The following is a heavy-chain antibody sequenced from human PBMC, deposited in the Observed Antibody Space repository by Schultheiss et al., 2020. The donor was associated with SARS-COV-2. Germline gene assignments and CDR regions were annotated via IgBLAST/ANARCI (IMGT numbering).Heavy chain of an antibody. CDR1: GFTFSNAW. D-gene: IGHD6-6*01. V-gene: IGHV4-38-2*01. Sequence: GSLRLSCAASGFTFSNAWMSWVRQAPGKGLEWVGSVSYSGSAFYNPSLRSRVTLSVDTSKNQFSLSLSSVTAADTAVYYCARMYSSSSSDYFDSWGQGTLVTVSS. CDR2: VSYSGSA. CDR3: ARMYSSSSSDYFDS. J-gene: IGHJ4*02.